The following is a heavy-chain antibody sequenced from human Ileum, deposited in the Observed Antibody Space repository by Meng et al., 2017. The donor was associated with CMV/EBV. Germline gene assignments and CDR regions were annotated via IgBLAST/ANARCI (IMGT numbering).Heavy chain of an antibody. J-gene: IGHJ5*02. Sequence: GESLKISCAASGFTFSSYAIHWVRQAPGKGLEYVSATSANGDDTYYADSVRGRFTISRDNSKNTLYLHMGSLRAEDTAVYYCARDPSLWFGARGNWFDPWGQGTLVTVSS. D-gene: IGHD3-10*01. CDR3: ARDPSLWFGARGNWFDP. CDR2: TSANGDDT. CDR1: GFTFSSYA. V-gene: IGHV3-64*02.